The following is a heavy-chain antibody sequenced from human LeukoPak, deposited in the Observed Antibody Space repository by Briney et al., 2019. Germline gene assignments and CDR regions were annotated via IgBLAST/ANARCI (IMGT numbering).Heavy chain of an antibody. D-gene: IGHD3-22*01. J-gene: IGHJ4*02. CDR2: INHSGST. CDR1: GGSFSGYS. Sequence: SETLSLTCAVYGGSFSGYSWTWIRQPPGKGLKWIGEINHSGSTNYNPSLKSRVTISVDTAKNQFSLKLSSVTAADTAVYYCASLGETYHYERSGYYYSDYWGQGTLVTVSS. CDR3: ASLGETYHYERSGYYYSDY. V-gene: IGHV4-34*01.